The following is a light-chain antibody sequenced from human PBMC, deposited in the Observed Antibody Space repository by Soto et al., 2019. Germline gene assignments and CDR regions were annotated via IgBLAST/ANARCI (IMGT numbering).Light chain of an antibody. CDR3: QQSYSTSPIT. CDR2: AAS. V-gene: IGKV1-39*01. J-gene: IGKJ5*01. Sequence: DIQMTQSPSSLSASVGDRVTMTCRASETISTFLNWYQHKPGKAPKLLIFAASRLEVGVPSRFSASGSGTHFTLTINGLQPEDSAAYYCQQSYSTSPITFGQGTRLDI. CDR1: ETISTF.